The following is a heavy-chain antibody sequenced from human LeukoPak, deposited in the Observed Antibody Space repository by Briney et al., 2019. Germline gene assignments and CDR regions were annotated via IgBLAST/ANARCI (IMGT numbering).Heavy chain of an antibody. CDR1: GGSISSGSYY. Sequence: SETLSLTCTVPGGSISSGSYYGSWIRQPAGKGLEWIGRIYTSGSTNYNPSLKSRLTLSVDTSKNQFSLKLSSVTAADTAVYYCAREVVVVPAALYWYFALWGRGTLVTVSS. D-gene: IGHD2-2*01. V-gene: IGHV4-61*02. CDR2: IYTSGST. CDR3: AREVVVVPAALYWYFAL. J-gene: IGHJ2*01.